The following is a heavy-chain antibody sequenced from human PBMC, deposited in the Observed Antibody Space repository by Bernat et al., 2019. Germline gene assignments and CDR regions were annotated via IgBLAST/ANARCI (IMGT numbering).Heavy chain of an antibody. CDR2: ISSYNGKT. J-gene: IGHJ4*02. V-gene: IGHV1-18*01. Sequence: QVQLVQSGAEVKIPGASVKVSCQASGYTFTSYDISWVRQAPGQGLEWMGWISSYNGKTKYAQKFQDRVTMTTETSTSTAYMELRSLRPDDTAVYSCARGAYYYDSSGYLDYWGQGTLVTVSS. CDR1: GYTFTSYD. D-gene: IGHD3-22*01. CDR3: ARGAYYYDSSGYLDY.